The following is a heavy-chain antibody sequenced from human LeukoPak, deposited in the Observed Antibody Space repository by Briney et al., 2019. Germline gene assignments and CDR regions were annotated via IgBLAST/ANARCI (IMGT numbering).Heavy chain of an antibody. D-gene: IGHD4-17*01. CDR3: ARESATTGHGMDV. CDR1: GGSISSYY. CDR2: IYYSGST. V-gene: IGHV4-59*01. Sequence: SETLSLTCTVSGGSISSYYWTRIRQPPGKGLEWIGYIYYSGSTNYNPSLKSRVTISVDTSKNQFSLKLSSVTAADTAVYYCARESATTGHGMDVWGQGTTVTVSS. J-gene: IGHJ6*02.